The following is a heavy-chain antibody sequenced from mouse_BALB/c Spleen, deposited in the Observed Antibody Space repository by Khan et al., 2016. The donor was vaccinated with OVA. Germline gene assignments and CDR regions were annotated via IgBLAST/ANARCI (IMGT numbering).Heavy chain of an antibody. J-gene: IGHJ3*01. Sequence: EVELVESGGDLVKPGGSLKLSCAASGFTFSDYYMYWVRQTPETRLEWVATISDGGTYTYYPDSVKGRFTISRDDAMNDLYLQMTSLKSEDTAMYYWARGFYGNPVAYWGQGTLVTVSA. CDR2: ISDGGTYT. D-gene: IGHD2-1*01. CDR3: ARGFYGNPVAY. V-gene: IGHV5-4*02. CDR1: GFTFSDYY.